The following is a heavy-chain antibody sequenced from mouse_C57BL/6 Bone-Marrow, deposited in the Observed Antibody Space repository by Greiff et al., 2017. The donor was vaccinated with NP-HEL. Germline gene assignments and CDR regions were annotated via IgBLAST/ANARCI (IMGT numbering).Heavy chain of an antibody. V-gene: IGHV1-78*01. CDR2: IYPRGGST. D-gene: IGHD2-1*01. Sequence: VQLQQPDAELVKPGASVKISCKASGYTFTGYTIHWMKQRPGQGLEWIGKIYPRGGSTKYNEKFKGKATLTADKSSSTAYMQLSSLTSEDSAVYFCARLDCNYWFAYWGQGTLVTVSA. CDR1: GYTFTGYT. J-gene: IGHJ3*01. CDR3: ARLDCNYWFAY.